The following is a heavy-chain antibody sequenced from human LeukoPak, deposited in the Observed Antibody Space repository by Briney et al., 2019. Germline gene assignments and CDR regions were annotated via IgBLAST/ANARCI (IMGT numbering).Heavy chain of an antibody. D-gene: IGHD3-10*02. Sequence: GGSLRLSCAASGFSFSDHHMSWVRQVPGKGLEWLAYISRDGNIIVYADSVKGRFIIARDNAKQSVYLEMKSLRPEGTAVYYCARYVLLMDYWGQGNLVTVSS. V-gene: IGHV3-11*01. CDR3: ARYVLLMDY. J-gene: IGHJ4*02. CDR2: ISRDGNII. CDR1: GFSFSDHH.